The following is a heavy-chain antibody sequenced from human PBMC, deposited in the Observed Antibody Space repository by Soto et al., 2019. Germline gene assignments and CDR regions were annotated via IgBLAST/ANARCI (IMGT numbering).Heavy chain of an antibody. CDR3: ARRGGDY. D-gene: IGHD3-16*01. CDR2: IYHSGST. J-gene: IGHJ4*02. CDR1: DGSISSYY. Sequence: QEQLQESGPGLVKPSETLSLTCTVSDGSISSYYWSWIRQPPGKGLEWIGYIYHSGSTTYNPSLKSRVTISVDTSKNQFSLKLSSVTDADTAVYYCARRGGDYWGQGTRVTVSS. V-gene: IGHV4-59*08.